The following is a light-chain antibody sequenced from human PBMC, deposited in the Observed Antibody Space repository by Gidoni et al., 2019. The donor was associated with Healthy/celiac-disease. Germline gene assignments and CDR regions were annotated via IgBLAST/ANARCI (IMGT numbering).Light chain of an antibody. V-gene: IGLV1-44*01. CDR1: NSNIGSNT. CDR3: AAWDDSLNGPV. J-gene: IGLJ3*02. CDR2: SNN. Sequence: QSVLTQPPSASGTPGQRVTIACSGSNSNIGSNTVTWYQQLPGTAPKLLIYSNNQRPSGVPDRFSGSKSGTSASLAISGRQSEDEADYYCAAWDDSLNGPVFGGGTKLTVL.